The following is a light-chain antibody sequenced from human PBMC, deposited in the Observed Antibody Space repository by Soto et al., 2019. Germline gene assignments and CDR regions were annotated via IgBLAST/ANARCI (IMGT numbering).Light chain of an antibody. Sequence: DIQITQSPSNLSGSVGDRVTITCQASQDISTSLSWYQQKPGKAPKLLIYDSSNLETGVPSRFSGSGSGTDFTFTISSLKTEDIATYDCQQYDNLPRTFGQGTKVDIK. CDR2: DSS. CDR1: QDISTS. CDR3: QQYDNLPRT. J-gene: IGKJ1*01. V-gene: IGKV1-33*01.